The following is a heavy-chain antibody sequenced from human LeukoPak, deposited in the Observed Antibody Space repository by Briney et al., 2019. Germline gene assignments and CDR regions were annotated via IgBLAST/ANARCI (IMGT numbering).Heavy chain of an antibody. D-gene: IGHD5-18*01. CDR3: ARGVGHRGQEHSYVYYFDY. Sequence: SVKVSCKASGGTFSSYAISWVRQAPGQGLEWMGGIIPISGTANYAQKFQGRVTIAADESTSTAYMELSRLRSEDTAVYYCARGVGHRGQEHSYVYYFDYWGQGPLVTVSS. CDR1: GGTFSSYA. V-gene: IGHV1-69*13. J-gene: IGHJ4*02. CDR2: IIPISGTA.